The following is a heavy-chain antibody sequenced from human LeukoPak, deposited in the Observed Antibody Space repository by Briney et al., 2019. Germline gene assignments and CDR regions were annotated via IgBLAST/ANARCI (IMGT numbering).Heavy chain of an antibody. Sequence: SETLSLTCTVSGGSISSNSYCWDWIRQPPGQGLEWIGSVSYGGSNYYNPSLKRRVFISVYTSNNQFSLMLHYMPAAGTAVYYCARHYYDSSAYPYYFDYWGQGTLVTVSS. CDR3: ARHYYDSSAYPYYFDY. D-gene: IGHD3-22*01. CDR2: VSYGGSN. CDR1: GGSISSNSYC. V-gene: IGHV4-39*01. J-gene: IGHJ4*02.